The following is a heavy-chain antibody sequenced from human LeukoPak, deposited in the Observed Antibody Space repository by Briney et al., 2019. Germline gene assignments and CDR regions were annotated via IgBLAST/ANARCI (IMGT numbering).Heavy chain of an antibody. CDR1: GGTFSSYA. CDR2: IIPIFGTA. CDR3: ARDMSGGNSGY. D-gene: IGHD4-23*01. J-gene: IGHJ4*02. V-gene: IGHV1-69*06. Sequence: SVKVSCKASGGTFSSYAISWARQAPGQGLEWMGGIIPIFGTANYAQKFQGRVTITADKSTSTAYMELSSLRSEDTAVYYCARDMSGGNSGYWGQGTLVTVSS.